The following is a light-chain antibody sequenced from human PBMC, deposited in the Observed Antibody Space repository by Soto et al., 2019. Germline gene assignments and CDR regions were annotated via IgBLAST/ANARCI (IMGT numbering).Light chain of an antibody. V-gene: IGKV3-15*01. CDR1: QSVSSN. Sequence: EIVMTQSPATLSLSPGERATLSCRASQSVSSNLAWYQQKPGQAPRLLIFGASTRATGIPARFSGSGSGTEFTLTISSLQSEDFAVYYCQQYKNWWTFGQGTKVDI. CDR2: GAS. J-gene: IGKJ1*01. CDR3: QQYKNWWT.